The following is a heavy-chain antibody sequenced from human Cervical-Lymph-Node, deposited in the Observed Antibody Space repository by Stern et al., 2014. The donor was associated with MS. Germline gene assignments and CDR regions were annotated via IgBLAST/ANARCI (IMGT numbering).Heavy chain of an antibody. CDR3: DF. V-gene: IGHV5-51*01. J-gene: IGHJ4*02. CDR2: IYPGDSDT. CDR1: GFTFSTYW. Sequence: VQLVESGAEVKKPGESLKISCKSSGFTFSTYWIGWVRQMPGKGLECMCLIYPGDSDTRYTPSFASQGTISSAKSTPHPYLPRRSLKASDSAMYYFDFWGQGTQVTVSS.